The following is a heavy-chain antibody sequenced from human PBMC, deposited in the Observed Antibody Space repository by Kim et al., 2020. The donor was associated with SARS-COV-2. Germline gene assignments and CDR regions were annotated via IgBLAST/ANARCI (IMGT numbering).Heavy chain of an antibody. Sequence: GGSLRLSCAASGFTFSSYWMHWVRQAPGKGLVWVSRINSDGSSISYADSVKGRLTISRDNAKNTLYLQMNSLRAEDTAVYYCARTRYSGSYLDYWGQGTLVTVSS. CDR3: ARTRYSGSYLDY. D-gene: IGHD1-26*01. J-gene: IGHJ4*02. V-gene: IGHV3-74*01. CDR2: INSDGSSI. CDR1: GFTFSSYW.